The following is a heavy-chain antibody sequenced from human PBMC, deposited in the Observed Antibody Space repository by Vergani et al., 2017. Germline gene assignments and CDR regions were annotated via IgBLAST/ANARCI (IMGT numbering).Heavy chain of an antibody. CDR2: INPNSGGT. CDR1: GGTFNSYT. J-gene: IGHJ6*02. Sequence: QVQLVQSGAEVKKPGSSVKVSCKASGGTFNSYTVSWVRQAPGQGLEWMGWINPNSGGTNYAQKFQGRVTMTRDTSISTAYMELSRLRSDDTAVYYCARRGWTTVTNDLRHGMDVWGQGTTVTVSS. D-gene: IGHD4-11*01. CDR3: ARRGWTTVTNDLRHGMDV. V-gene: IGHV1-2*02.